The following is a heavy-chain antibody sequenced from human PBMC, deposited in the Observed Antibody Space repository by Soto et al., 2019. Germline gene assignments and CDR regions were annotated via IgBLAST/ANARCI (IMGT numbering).Heavy chain of an antibody. CDR3: ARYVRYNILSGYYCHHFDH. Sequence: PSETLSLTCSVSGGAISTGGHYWSWIRQHPGKGLECLGYIYYSGSTYYNPSLESRVTISVDTSKNQFSLRLSSVTAADTAVYYCARYVRYNILSGYYCHHFDHWGQGALVTVSS. CDR2: IYYSGST. CDR1: GGAISTGGHY. D-gene: IGHD3-9*01. V-gene: IGHV4-31*03. J-gene: IGHJ4*02.